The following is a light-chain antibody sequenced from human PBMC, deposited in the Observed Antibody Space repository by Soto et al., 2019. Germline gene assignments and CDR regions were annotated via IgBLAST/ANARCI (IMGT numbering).Light chain of an antibody. CDR1: QTVRNNY. V-gene: IGKV3-20*01. CDR3: QQFSSYPLT. CDR2: DAS. J-gene: IGKJ4*01. Sequence: EFVLTQSPGTLSLSPGEIATLSCRASQTVRNNYLAWYQQKPGQAPTLLIYDASSRATGIPDRFSGGGSGTDFTLTISRLEPEDFAVYYCQQFSSYPLTFGGGTKVDIK.